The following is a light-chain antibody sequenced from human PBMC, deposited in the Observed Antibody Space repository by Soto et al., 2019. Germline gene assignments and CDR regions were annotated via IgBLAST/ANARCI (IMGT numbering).Light chain of an antibody. V-gene: IGLV2-23*01. CDR1: SSAIGGYKF. CDR3: CSYAGSSTYV. J-gene: IGLJ1*01. Sequence: QSVLAAPASVSGSPGQSITIPCTGTSSAIGGYKFVSWYQQYPGKAPKLIIYEGSERPSGVSDRFSGSKSGNTASLTISGLQAEAEANYHCCSYAGSSTYVFGIGAKVTV. CDR2: EGS.